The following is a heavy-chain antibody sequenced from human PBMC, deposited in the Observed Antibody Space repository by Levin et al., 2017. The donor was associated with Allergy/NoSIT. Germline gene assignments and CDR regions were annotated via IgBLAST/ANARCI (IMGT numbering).Heavy chain of an antibody. Sequence: ASVKVSCAASGFTFSSYAMSWVRQAPGKGLEWVSAISGSGGSTYYADSVKGRFTISRDNSKNTLYLQMNSLRAEDTAVYYCAKAYSIDYYYYGMDVWGQGTTVTVSS. CDR2: ISGSGGST. CDR1: GFTFSSYA. D-gene: IGHD2-21*01. J-gene: IGHJ6*02. V-gene: IGHV3-23*01. CDR3: AKAYSIDYYYYGMDV.